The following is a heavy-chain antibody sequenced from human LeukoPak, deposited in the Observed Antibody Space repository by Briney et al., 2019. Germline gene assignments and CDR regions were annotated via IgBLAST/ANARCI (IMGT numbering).Heavy chain of an antibody. J-gene: IGHJ4*02. CDR1: GGSISSGSYY. D-gene: IGHD1-26*01. CDR2: IYTSGST. V-gene: IGHV4-61*02. CDR3: ARGYKIGGWELPRY. Sequence: PSETLSLNCTVSGGSISSGSYYWSWIRQPAGKGLEWIGRIYTSGSTNYNPSLKSRVTISVDTSKNQFSLKLSSVTAADTAVYYCARGYKIGGWELPRYRGQGTLVTVSS.